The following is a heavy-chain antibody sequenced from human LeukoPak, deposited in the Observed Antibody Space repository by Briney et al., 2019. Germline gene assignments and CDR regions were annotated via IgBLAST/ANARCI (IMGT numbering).Heavy chain of an antibody. D-gene: IGHD1-26*01. Sequence: SETLSLTCTVSGGSISSSSYYWGWIRQPPGKGLEWIRSIYYSGSTYYNPSLKSRVTISVDTSKNQFSLKLSSVTAADTAVYYCARNFRVGATTDYWGQGTLVTVSS. CDR3: ARNFRVGATTDY. V-gene: IGHV4-39*01. CDR1: GGSISSSSYY. J-gene: IGHJ4*02. CDR2: IYYSGST.